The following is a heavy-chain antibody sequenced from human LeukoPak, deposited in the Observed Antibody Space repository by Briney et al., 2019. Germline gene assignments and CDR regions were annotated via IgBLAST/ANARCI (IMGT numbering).Heavy chain of an antibody. J-gene: IGHJ4*02. D-gene: IGHD6-6*01. CDR2: ISGNGHTI. CDR3: ARDDGASSLLDF. CDR1: GFIFHLYA. V-gene: IGHV3-43*02. Sequence: PGGSLRLSCATSGFIFHLYAMYWVRQAPGKGLEWVSLISGNGHTISYADSVRGRFTISRDNSKNSLYLQMDSLTTEDTAVYYCARDDGASSLLDFWGQGTLVTVSS.